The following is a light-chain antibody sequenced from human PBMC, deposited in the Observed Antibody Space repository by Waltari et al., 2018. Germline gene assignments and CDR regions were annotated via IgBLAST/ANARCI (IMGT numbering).Light chain of an antibody. CDR3: QQFHSLPYT. V-gene: IGKV1-33*01. CDR1: QDITTS. Sequence: DIQMTQSPSSLSASVGDRVTFTCQATQDITTSLSWFQQKPVEAPRLLIYDASTLQPGVPSRFSGTGSATGFSLTITSLQLDDSATYYCQQFHSLPYTFARGTKLHIK. J-gene: IGKJ2*01. CDR2: DAS.